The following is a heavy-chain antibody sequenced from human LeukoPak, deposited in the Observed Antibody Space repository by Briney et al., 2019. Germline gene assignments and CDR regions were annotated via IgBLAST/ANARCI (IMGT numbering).Heavy chain of an antibody. V-gene: IGHV3-43D*03. CDR1: GFSFDDYA. CDR2: ITWDGGST. CDR3: ARDGSREWELLAFDI. J-gene: IGHJ3*02. D-gene: IGHD1-26*01. Sequence: GGSLRLSCAASGFSFDDYAMHWVRQPPGKRLEWVSLITWDGGSTYYADSVKGRFTISRDNSKNSLYLQMNSLRAEDTAVYYCARDGSREWELLAFDIWGQGTMVTVSS.